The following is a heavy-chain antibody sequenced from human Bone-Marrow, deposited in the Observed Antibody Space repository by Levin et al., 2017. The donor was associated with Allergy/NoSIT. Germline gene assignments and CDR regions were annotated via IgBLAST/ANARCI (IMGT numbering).Heavy chain of an antibody. V-gene: IGHV3-74*01. D-gene: IGHD3-10*01. J-gene: IGHJ4*02. CDR2: INRGGTST. CDR1: GFPFSNYW. Sequence: GGSLRLSCAASGFPFSNYWMHWVRQAPGKGLVWVSRINRGGTSTTYADSVKGRFTISRDNAKNTLHLQMNSLRAEDTAVYYCARDPFEYDFGSESYFDYWGQGTLVSVSS. CDR3: ARDPFEYDFGSESYFDY.